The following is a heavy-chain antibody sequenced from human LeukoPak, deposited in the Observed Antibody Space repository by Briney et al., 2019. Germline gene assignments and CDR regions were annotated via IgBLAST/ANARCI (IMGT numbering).Heavy chain of an antibody. D-gene: IGHD2-15*01. CDR1: GYTFTGYY. CDR2: INPNSGGT. V-gene: IGHV1-2*02. Sequence: ASVKVSCKASGYTFTGYYMHWVRQAPGQGLEWMGWINPNSGGTNYAQKFQGRVTMTRDTSISTAYMELSRLRSDDTAVYYCARDDMHCSGGSCYPGYWGQGTLVTVSS. J-gene: IGHJ4*02. CDR3: ARDDMHCSGGSCYPGY.